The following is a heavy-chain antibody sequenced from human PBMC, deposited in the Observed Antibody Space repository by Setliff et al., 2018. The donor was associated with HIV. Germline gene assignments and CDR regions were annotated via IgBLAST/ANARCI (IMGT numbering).Heavy chain of an antibody. D-gene: IGHD1-26*01. J-gene: IGHJ3*02. CDR3: ARLGYSGSLVGAFDI. CDR2: IYYNGNT. CDR1: GGSVGSGSYY. V-gene: IGHV4-39*07. Sequence: SLTCTVSGGSVGSGSYYWSWVRQPPGKGLEWIETIYYNGNTFYDPSLKSRVTISVDTPKNQFSLNLTSVTAADTAVYYWARLGYSGSLVGAFDIWGQGTMVTVSS.